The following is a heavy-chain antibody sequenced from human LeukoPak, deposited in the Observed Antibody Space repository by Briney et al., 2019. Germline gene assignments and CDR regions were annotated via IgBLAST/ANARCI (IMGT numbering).Heavy chain of an antibody. CDR2: ISRSDGGT. CDR1: GFNFSSYA. CDR3: AKDIYGDYGGLDY. D-gene: IGHD4-17*01. Sequence: GGPLRLSCAASGFNFSSYAMSWVRQTPGRGLELVSGISRSDGGTYYADSVKGRFTISRDNSKNTLYLQMNSLRAEDTAVYYCAKDIYGDYGGLDYWGQGTLVTVSS. V-gene: IGHV3-23*01. J-gene: IGHJ4*02.